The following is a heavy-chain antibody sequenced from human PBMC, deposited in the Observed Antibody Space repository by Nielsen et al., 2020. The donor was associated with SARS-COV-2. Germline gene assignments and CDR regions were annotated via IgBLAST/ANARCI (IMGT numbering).Heavy chain of an antibody. Sequence: GESLKISCAASGFTFSNAWMSWVRQAPGKGLEWVGRIKSKTDGGTTDYAAPVKGRFTISRDDSKNTLYLQMNSLKTEDTAVYYCTTDRSRIWLRPFDYWGQGTLVTVSS. CDR3: TTDRSRIWLRPFDY. D-gene: IGHD5-18*01. CDR1: GFTFSNAW. J-gene: IGHJ4*02. V-gene: IGHV3-15*01. CDR2: IKSKTDGGTT.